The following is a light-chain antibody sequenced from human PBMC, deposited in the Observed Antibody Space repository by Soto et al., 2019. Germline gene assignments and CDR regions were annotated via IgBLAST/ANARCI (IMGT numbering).Light chain of an antibody. Sequence: DIQMTQSPSSVSASVGDSVTITCRASQDISSWVAWYQQKPGKTPNLLIYAESSMQSGVPSRFNDSGSGTDFYLTINSLQTEDIATYYFQETTSFPRTFGQGTKVEDK. CDR3: QETTSFPRT. CDR2: AES. CDR1: QDISSW. V-gene: IGKV1-12*01. J-gene: IGKJ1*01.